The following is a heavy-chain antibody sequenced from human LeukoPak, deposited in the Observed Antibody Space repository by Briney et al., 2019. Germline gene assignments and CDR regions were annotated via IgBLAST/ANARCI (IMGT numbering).Heavy chain of an antibody. Sequence: GGSLRLSCAASGFTFDDYAMHWVRQAPGKGLEWVSLISWDGGSTYYADSVKGRFTISRDNSKNSLYLQMNSLRAEDTALYYCAKDSDCSSTSCYPDYWGRGTLVTVSS. J-gene: IGHJ4*02. CDR1: GFTFDDYA. V-gene: IGHV3-43D*03. CDR3: AKDSDCSSTSCYPDY. D-gene: IGHD2-2*01. CDR2: ISWDGGST.